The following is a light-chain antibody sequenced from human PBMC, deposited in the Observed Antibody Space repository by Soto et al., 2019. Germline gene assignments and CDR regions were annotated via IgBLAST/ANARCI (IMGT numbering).Light chain of an antibody. CDR2: DVN. Sequence: QSALTQPASVSGSPGQSITISCTGTSSDVGAHNHVSWYQHHPGKDPKLMIYDVNNRPSVVSNRFSGSKSGNTASLSISGLQAEDEADYYCISYRSGSTPVFGGGTKLTVL. J-gene: IGLJ2*01. V-gene: IGLV2-14*01. CDR1: SSDVGAHNH. CDR3: ISYRSGSTPV.